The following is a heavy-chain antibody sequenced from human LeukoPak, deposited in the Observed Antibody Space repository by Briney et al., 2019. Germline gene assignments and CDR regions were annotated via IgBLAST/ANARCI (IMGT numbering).Heavy chain of an antibody. D-gene: IGHD2-2*01. CDR2: IYTSGST. J-gene: IGHJ6*02. Sequence: SETLSLTCTVSGGSISSYYRSWIRQPAGKGLEWIGRIYTSGSTNYNPSLKSRVTMSVDTSKNQFSLKLSSVTAADTAVYYCARAPGYCSSTSCYQFYYGMDVWGQGITVTVS. CDR1: GGSISSYY. CDR3: ARAPGYCSSTSCYQFYYGMDV. V-gene: IGHV4-4*07.